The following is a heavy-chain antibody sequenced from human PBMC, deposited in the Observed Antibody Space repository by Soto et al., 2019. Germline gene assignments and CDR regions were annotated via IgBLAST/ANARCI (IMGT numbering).Heavy chain of an antibody. CDR1: GYTFTGYY. CDR2: INPNSGGT. J-gene: IGHJ6*02. Sequence: QVQLVQSGAEVKKPGASVKVSCKASGYTFTGYYMHWVRQAPGQGLEWMGWINPNSGGTNYAQKFQVWVTMTRDTSISTAYMELSRLRSDATAVYYCARDYYGSGSSAYYYGMDVWGQGTTVTVSS. V-gene: IGHV1-2*04. CDR3: ARDYYGSGSSAYYYGMDV. D-gene: IGHD3-10*01.